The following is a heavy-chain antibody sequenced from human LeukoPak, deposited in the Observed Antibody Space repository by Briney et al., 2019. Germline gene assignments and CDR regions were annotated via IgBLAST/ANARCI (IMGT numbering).Heavy chain of an antibody. J-gene: IGHJ4*02. D-gene: IGHD3-22*01. CDR3: AKGSYYDSSGSFYFDY. CDR2: ISGSGDNT. V-gene: IGHV3-23*01. Sequence: GGSLRLSCATSGFAFSDYWMHWVRQAPGKGLEWVSGISGSGDNTYYADSVKGRFTISRDNSKNTLYVQVNSLGTEDTAAYYCAKGSYYDSSGSFYFDYWGQGTLVTVSS. CDR1: GFAFSDYW.